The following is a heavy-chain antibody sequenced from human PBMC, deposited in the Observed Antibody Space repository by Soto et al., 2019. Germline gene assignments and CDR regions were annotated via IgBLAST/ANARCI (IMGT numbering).Heavy chain of an antibody. CDR1: GFSFSSFS. J-gene: IGHJ4*02. Sequence: EVHLVESGGDLVQPGGSLRLSCAASGFSFSSFSMNWVRQAPGKGLEWVSYISGGGTTTYYADSVKGRFTISRDDAKNPLHPQMNSLQAEGTAVYYCARLGDYGSGSLWGQGTLVTVSS. D-gene: IGHD3-10*01. CDR2: ISGGGTTT. V-gene: IGHV3-48*04. CDR3: ARLGDYGSGSL.